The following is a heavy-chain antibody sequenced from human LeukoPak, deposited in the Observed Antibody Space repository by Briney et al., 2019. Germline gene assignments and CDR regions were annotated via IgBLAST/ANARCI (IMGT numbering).Heavy chain of an antibody. J-gene: IGHJ5*01. CDR3: ARESLPYYDFWSGYRGGWFDS. D-gene: IGHD3-3*01. V-gene: IGHV3-7*01. CDR2: IKQDGSEK. Sequence: GGSLRLSCAASGFTFSSYWMSWVRQAPGKGLEWVANIKQDGSEKYYVDSVKGRFTISRDNAKNSLYLQMNSLRAEDTAVYYCARESLPYYDFWSGYRGGWFDSWGQGTLVTVPS. CDR1: GFTFSSYW.